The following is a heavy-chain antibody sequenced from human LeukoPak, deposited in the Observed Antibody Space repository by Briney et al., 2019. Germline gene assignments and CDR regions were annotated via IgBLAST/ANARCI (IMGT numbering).Heavy chain of an antibody. V-gene: IGHV1-69*13. CDR3: ARGLFNMVRGAPYYFNY. J-gene: IGHJ4*02. D-gene: IGHD3-10*01. Sequence: SVKVSCKASGGTFSSYAISWVRQAPGQGLEWMGGIIPIFGTANYAQKFQGTVMITADESTSTAYMELSSLRSEDTAVYYCARGLFNMVRGAPYYFNYWGQGTLVSVSS. CDR2: IIPIFGTA. CDR1: GGTFSSYA.